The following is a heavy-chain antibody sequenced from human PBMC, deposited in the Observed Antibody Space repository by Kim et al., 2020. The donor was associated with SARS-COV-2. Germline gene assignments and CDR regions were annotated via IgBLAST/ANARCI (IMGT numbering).Heavy chain of an antibody. CDR1: GGSFSGYY. CDR3: ARATLELLSVYWYFDL. D-gene: IGHD1-7*01. Sequence: SETLSLTCAVYGGSFSGYYWSWIRQPPGKGLEWIGEINHSGSTNYNPSLKSRVTISVDTSKNQFSLKLSSVTAADTAVYYCARATLELLSVYWYFDLWGRGTLVTVSS. J-gene: IGHJ2*01. CDR2: INHSGST. V-gene: IGHV4-34*01.